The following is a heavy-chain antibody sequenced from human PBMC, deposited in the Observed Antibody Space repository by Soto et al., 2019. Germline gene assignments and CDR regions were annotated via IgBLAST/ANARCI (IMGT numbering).Heavy chain of an antibody. J-gene: IGHJ5*02. V-gene: IGHV4-39*01. D-gene: IGHD1-7*01. CDR1: GGSISSSSFY. CDR3: ARSFKTRGYWFDP. CDR2: IYYSGST. Sequence: SETLSLTCTVSGGSISSSSFYWGWIRQSPGKGLEYIGSIYYSGSTYYNPSLKSRVTIYVDTSRNQFSLKLSSVTAADTAVYYCARSFKTRGYWFDPWGQGTLVTVSS.